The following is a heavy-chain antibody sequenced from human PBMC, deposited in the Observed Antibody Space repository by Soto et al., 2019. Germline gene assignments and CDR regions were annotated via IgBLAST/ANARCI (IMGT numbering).Heavy chain of an antibody. CDR3: AGSGYCSSTSCYTEFYYYYYGMDV. CDR1: GFTFSSYG. V-gene: IGHV3-30*03. CDR2: ISYDGSNK. Sequence: QVQLVEPGGGVVQPGRSLRLSCAASGFTFSSYGMHWVRQAPGKGLEWVAVISYDGSNKYYADSVKGRFTISRDNSKNTLYLQMNSLRAEDTAVYYCAGSGYCSSTSCYTEFYYYYYGMDVWGQGTTVTVSS. J-gene: IGHJ6*02. D-gene: IGHD2-2*02.